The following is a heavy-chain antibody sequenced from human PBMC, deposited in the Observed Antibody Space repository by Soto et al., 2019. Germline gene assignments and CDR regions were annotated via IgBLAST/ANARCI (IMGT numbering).Heavy chain of an antibody. CDR3: AREYMRWFDP. Sequence: PSETLSRTCTVSGDSFSAYYWSWIRQPPGKGLEWIGYIYHSGTSTYNPSLKSRLTISIDTSKNQFSLKLRSLTAADTAVYYCAREYMRWFDPWGQGTLVTVSS. J-gene: IGHJ5*02. CDR1: GDSFSAYY. CDR2: IYHSGTS. D-gene: IGHD3-16*01. V-gene: IGHV4-59*01.